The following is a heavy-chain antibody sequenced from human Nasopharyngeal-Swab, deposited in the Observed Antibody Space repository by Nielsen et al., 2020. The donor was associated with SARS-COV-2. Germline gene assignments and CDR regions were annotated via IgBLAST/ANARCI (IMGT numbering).Heavy chain of an antibody. D-gene: IGHD4-11*01. V-gene: IGHV3-7*01. Sequence: GGSLRLSCVVSGFNFRSYSMSWVRQAEGNGLGWLATIKQGGSETFYVASVKGRFTISSDDSKNSVYLQINSLRAEDTAVYYCAREAHDYSNYRRGTEWFDPWGQGTLVTVSS. J-gene: IGHJ5*02. CDR3: AREAHDYSNYRRGTEWFDP. CDR1: GFNFRSYS. CDR2: IKQGGSET.